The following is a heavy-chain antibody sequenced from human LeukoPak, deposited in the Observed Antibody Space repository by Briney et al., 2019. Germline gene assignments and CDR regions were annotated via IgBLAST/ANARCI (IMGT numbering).Heavy chain of an antibody. CDR2: INHSGST. D-gene: IGHD3-22*01. CDR1: GGSFSGYY. J-gene: IGHJ4*02. V-gene: IGHV4-34*01. CDR3: VARPSSGYYFLDY. Sequence: SETLSLTCVVYGGSFSGYYWSWIRQPPGKGLEWIGEINHSGSTNYNPSLKSRVTISVDTSKNQFSLKLSSVTAADTAVYYCVARPSSGYYFLDYWGQGTLVTVSS.